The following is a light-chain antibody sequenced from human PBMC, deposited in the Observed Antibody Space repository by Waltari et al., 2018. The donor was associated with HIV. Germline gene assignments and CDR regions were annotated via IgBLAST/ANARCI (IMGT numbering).Light chain of an antibody. J-gene: IGLJ1*01. Sequence: QSVLTQPPSASGTPGQRVTISCSGGSSNIGANIVNWYQLLPGRAPRLLIYATTQRPSGVPDRFSGSKSGTSASLAISGLQSEDEGDYYCATWDNGLNGRHVFGTGTQVTV. V-gene: IGLV1-44*01. CDR3: ATWDNGLNGRHV. CDR1: SSNIGANI. CDR2: ATT.